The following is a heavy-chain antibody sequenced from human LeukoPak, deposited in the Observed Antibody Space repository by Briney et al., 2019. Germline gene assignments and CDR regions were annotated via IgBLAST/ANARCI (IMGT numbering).Heavy chain of an antibody. CDR3: ARSPPIYYDSSGYYYDY. Sequence: PSETLSLTCTVSGGSISRGSYYWSWIRQPAGKGLEWIGRIYTSGSTNYNPSLKSRVTISVDTSKNQFSLKLSSVTAADTAVYYCARSPPIYYDSSGYYYDYWGQGTLVTVSS. V-gene: IGHV4-61*02. CDR1: GGSISRGSYY. CDR2: IYTSGST. J-gene: IGHJ4*02. D-gene: IGHD3-22*01.